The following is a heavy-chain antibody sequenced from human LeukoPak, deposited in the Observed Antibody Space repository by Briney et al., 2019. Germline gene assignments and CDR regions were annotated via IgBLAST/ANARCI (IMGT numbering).Heavy chain of an antibody. CDR3: ARDQRTALLGY. Sequence: PSETLSLTCTVSGGSISSYYWSWIRQPPGKGPEWIGYIYYSGSTNYNPSLKSRVTISVDTSKNQFSLKLSSVTAADTAVYYCARDQRTALLGYWGQGTLVTVSS. CDR1: GGSISSYY. CDR2: IYYSGST. V-gene: IGHV4-59*01. J-gene: IGHJ4*02. D-gene: IGHD5-18*01.